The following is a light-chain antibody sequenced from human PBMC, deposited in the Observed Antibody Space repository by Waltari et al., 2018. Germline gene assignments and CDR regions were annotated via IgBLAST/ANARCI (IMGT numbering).Light chain of an antibody. CDR3: ATWDDSLNGQV. J-gene: IGLJ3*02. Sequence: QSVLTQPPSASGTPGQRVTISCSGSNPNIGSTIVNWYQQLPGTAPKPLSYRDNQRPSGAPDRFSGSKSGNSASLVISGLQSEDEADYYCATWDDSLNGQVFGGGTKLTVL. CDR2: RDN. CDR1: NPNIGSTI. V-gene: IGLV1-44*01.